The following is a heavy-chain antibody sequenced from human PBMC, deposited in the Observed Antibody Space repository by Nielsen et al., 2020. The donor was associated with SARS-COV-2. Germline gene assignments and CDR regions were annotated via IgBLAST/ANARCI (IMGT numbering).Heavy chain of an antibody. V-gene: IGHV1-18*01. CDR3: ARGLNWFDP. CDR2: ISDYNGNT. Sequence: WVRQAPGQGLEWMGWISDYNGNTNYAQKLQGRVTMTTDTSTNTAYMELRSLRSDDTAVHYCARGLNWFDPWGQGTLVTVSS. D-gene: IGHD2-21*01. J-gene: IGHJ5*02.